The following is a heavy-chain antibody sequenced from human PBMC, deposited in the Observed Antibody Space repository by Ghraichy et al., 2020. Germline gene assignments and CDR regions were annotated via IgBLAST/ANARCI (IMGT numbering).Heavy chain of an antibody. CDR1: GGSISSSSYY. Sequence: SETLSLTCTVSGGSISSSSYYWGWIRQPPGKGLEWIGSIYYSGSTYYNPSLKSRVTISVDTSKNQFSLKLSSVTAADTAVYYCARRDYYDSSGPGGFWDYWGQGTLVTVSS. CDR2: IYYSGST. J-gene: IGHJ4*02. V-gene: IGHV4-39*01. CDR3: ARRDYYDSSGPGGFWDY. D-gene: IGHD3-22*01.